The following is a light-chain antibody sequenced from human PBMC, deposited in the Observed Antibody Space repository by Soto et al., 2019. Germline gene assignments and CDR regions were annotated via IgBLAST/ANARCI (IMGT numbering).Light chain of an antibody. J-gene: IGKJ1*01. V-gene: IGKV3-20*01. CDR2: GAS. CDR3: QQYGSSPPT. CDR1: QSISRY. Sequence: EIGFKQSPGTLSLSPGERTTLSCRASQSISRYLAWYQQKPGQGPRLLIYGASSRATGTPDRFSGSGSVTDFTLTINRLEPEDFALYYCQQYGSSPPTFGQGTKVDIK.